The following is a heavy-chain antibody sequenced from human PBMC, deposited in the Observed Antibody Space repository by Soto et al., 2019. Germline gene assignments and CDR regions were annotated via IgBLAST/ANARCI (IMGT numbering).Heavy chain of an antibody. V-gene: IGHV1-18*01. CDR2: ISTYNGDT. CDR3: AREGVAPYYYYGMDV. CDR1: GYTFTRSG. J-gene: IGHJ6*02. D-gene: IGHD5-12*01. Sequence: ASVKVSCKASGYTFTRSGISWVRQAPGQGLEWMGWISTYNGDTNYAQTFQGRVTMTTDTSTSAVHMEVRSLRSDDTAVYYCAREGVAPYYYYGMDVWGQGTPVTVSS.